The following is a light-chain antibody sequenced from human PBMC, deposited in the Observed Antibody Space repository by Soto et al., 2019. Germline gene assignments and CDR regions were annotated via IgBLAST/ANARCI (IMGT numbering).Light chain of an antibody. CDR2: ETS. V-gene: IGKV1-5*03. J-gene: IGKJ1*01. CDR1: QNIGVW. CDR3: QQWSLYSWT. Sequence: DIQMTQSPSTLSGSVGDRVTIACRASQNIGVWLAWYQQKPGKVPSLLIYETSTLEDGVPSRFSGTGSGTDFTLTIYNLQPDDVATYYCQQWSLYSWTFGQGTKVDIK.